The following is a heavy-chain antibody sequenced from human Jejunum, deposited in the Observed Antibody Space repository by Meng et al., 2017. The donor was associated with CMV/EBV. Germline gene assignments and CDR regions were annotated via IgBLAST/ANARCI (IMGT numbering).Heavy chain of an antibody. CDR3: AKGAYYGSGSSLNWFDP. D-gene: IGHD3-10*01. V-gene: IGHV3-30-3*02. Sequence: FSSYAFHWVRQAPGKGLEWVALVSYTQNNQYYADSVKGRFTVSRDNSKNTLYLQMNSLRAEDTAIYYCAKGAYYGSGSSLNWFDPWGHGTLVTVSS. J-gene: IGHJ5*02. CDR1: FSSYA. CDR2: VSYTQNNQ.